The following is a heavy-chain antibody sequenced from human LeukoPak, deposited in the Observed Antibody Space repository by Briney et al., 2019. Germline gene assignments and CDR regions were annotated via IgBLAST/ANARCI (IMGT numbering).Heavy chain of an antibody. J-gene: IGHJ4*02. CDR3: ARGGLLWFGELPY. D-gene: IGHD3-10*01. Sequence: PSETLSLTCTVSGGSISSSSYYWGWIRQPPGKGLEWIGSIYYSGSTYYNPSLKSRVTISVDTSKNQFSLKLSSVTAADTAVYYCARGGLLWFGELPYWGQGTLVTVSS. CDR2: IYYSGST. V-gene: IGHV4-39*07. CDR1: GGSISSSSYY.